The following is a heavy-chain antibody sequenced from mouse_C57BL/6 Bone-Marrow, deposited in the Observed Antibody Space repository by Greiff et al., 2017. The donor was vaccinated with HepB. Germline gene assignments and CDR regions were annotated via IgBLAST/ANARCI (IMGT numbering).Heavy chain of an antibody. Sequence: VQLQQSGPVLVKPGASVKMSCKASGYTFTDYYMNWVKQSHGKSLEWIGVINPYNGGTSYNQKFKGKATLTVDKSSSTAYMELNSLTSEDSAVYYCAREGYSWFAYWGQGTLVTVSA. V-gene: IGHV1-19*01. J-gene: IGHJ3*01. CDR1: GYTFTDYY. CDR2: INPYNGGT. CDR3: AREGYSWFAY. D-gene: IGHD1-1*01.